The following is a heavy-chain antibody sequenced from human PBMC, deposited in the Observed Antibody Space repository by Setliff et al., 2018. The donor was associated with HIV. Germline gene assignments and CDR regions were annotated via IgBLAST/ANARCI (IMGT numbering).Heavy chain of an antibody. CDR2: IYYSGST. V-gene: IGHV4-39*01. D-gene: IGHD1-1*01. J-gene: IGHJ4*02. CDR1: GGSIYGSDYY. CDR3: ARQGQLGSE. Sequence: PSETLSLTCTVSGGSIYGSDYYWGWIRQPPGKGLESIGSIYYSGSTYYKPSLKSRVTISVDTSKNQFFLKLSSVTAADTAVYYCARQGQLGSEWGQGTLVTVSS.